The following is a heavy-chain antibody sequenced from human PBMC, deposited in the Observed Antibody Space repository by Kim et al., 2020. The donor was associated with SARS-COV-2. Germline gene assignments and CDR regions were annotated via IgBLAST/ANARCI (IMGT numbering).Heavy chain of an antibody. V-gene: IGHV3-33*01. CDR1: GFTFSSYG. CDR2: IWYDGSNK. Sequence: GGSLRLSCAASGFTFSSYGMHWVRQAPGKGLEWVAVIWYDGSNKYYADSVKGRFTISRDNSKNTLYLQMNSLRAEDTAVYYCARDDTYYDFWSGYLRDRQNYYYYYGMDVWGQVTTVTVSS. CDR3: ARDDTYYDFWSGYLRDRQNYYYYYGMDV. D-gene: IGHD3-3*01. J-gene: IGHJ6*02.